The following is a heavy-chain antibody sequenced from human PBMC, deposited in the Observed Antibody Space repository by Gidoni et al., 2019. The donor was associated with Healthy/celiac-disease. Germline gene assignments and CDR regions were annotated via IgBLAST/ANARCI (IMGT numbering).Heavy chain of an antibody. CDR1: GFTFSSYA. CDR2: ISGSGGST. D-gene: IGHD2-2*01. J-gene: IGHJ6*04. Sequence: EVQLLESGGGLVQPGGSLRLSCAASGFTFSSYAMSWVRQAPGQGLEWVSAISGSGGSTYYANSVKGRFTISRDNSKNTLYLQMNSLRAEDTAVYYCAKATNHIVVVPPDVWGKGTTVTVSS. V-gene: IGHV3-23*01. CDR3: AKATNHIVVVPPDV.